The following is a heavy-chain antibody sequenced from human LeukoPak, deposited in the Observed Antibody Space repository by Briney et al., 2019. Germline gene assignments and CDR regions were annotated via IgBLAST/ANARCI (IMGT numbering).Heavy chain of an antibody. CDR1: DGSISTYY. D-gene: IGHD5-18*01. Sequence: SETLSLTCTVSDGSISTYYWNWIRQPPGKGLEWIGYIYYSGSTNYNPSLKSRVTISVDTSKNQFSLKLSSVTAADTAVYYCARDRGYSYGYDYWGQGTLVTVSS. CDR3: ARDRGYSYGYDY. CDR2: IYYSGST. J-gene: IGHJ4*02. V-gene: IGHV4-59*12.